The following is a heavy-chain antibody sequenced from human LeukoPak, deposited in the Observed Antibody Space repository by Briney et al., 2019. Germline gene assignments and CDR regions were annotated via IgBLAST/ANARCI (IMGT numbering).Heavy chain of an antibody. CDR2: IKSKTDGGTT. Sequence: GGSLRLSCAASGFTFSSYWMHWVRQAPGKGLEWVGRIKSKTDGGTTDYAAPVKGRFTISRDDSKNTLYLQMNSLKTEDTAVYYCTTMPYYDFWSGRDYWGQGTLVTVSS. CDR1: GFTFSSYW. V-gene: IGHV3-15*01. D-gene: IGHD3-3*01. CDR3: TTMPYYDFWSGRDY. J-gene: IGHJ4*02.